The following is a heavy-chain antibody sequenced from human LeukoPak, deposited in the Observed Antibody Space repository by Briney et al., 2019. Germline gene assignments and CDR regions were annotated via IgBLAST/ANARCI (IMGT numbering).Heavy chain of an antibody. CDR2: IYHSGST. J-gene: IGHJ4*02. V-gene: IGHV4-38-2*02. D-gene: IGHD4-17*01. CDR1: GYSISSGYY. Sequence: SETLSLTCTVSGYSISSGYYWGWIRQPPGKGLEWIGHIYHSGSTYYNPSLKSRVTISVDTSKNQFSLRLNSVTAADTAVYYCAKLYGDYYHTFDYWGQGTLVTVSS. CDR3: AKLYGDYYHTFDY.